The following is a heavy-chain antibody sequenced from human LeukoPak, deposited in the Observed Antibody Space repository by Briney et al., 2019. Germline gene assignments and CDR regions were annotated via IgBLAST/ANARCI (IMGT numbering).Heavy chain of an antibody. V-gene: IGHV3-21*01. D-gene: IGHD1-26*01. CDR3: ARVPGSGSLWYFDL. Sequence: GGSLRLSCAASGFTFSSYSMNWVRQAPGKGLEWVSSISSSSSYIYYADSVKGRFTISRDNANNSLYLQMNSLKVEDTAVYYCARVPGSGSLWYFDLWGRGTLVTVSS. J-gene: IGHJ2*01. CDR2: ISSSSSYI. CDR1: GFTFSSYS.